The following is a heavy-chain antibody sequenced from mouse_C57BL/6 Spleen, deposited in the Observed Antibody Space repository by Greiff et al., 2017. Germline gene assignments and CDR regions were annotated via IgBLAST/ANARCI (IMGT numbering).Heavy chain of an antibody. CDR3: ARGAYAMDY. Sequence: VQLQQSGAELVKPGASVKMSCKASGYTFTTYPIEWMKQNHGKSLEWIGNFHTDNDDTKYNDKFKGKATLTVEKAASKVYLKLSRLTSDDSTVYYCARGAYAMDYWGQGTSVTVSS. J-gene: IGHJ4*01. V-gene: IGHV1-47*01. CDR2: FHTDNDDT. CDR1: GYTFTTYP.